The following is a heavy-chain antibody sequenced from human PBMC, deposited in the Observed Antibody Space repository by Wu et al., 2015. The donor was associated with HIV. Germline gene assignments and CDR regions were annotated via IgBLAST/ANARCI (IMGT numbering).Heavy chain of an antibody. CDR3: LTAIDGIVY. CDR2: INPQSDDT. J-gene: IGHJ4*02. D-gene: IGHD5-24*01. Sequence: QVQLVQSGAEVKKPGASVKVSCKASGYSFTSYYMHWVRQAPGQGLEWMGCINPQSDDTKYAQKFQGRVTMTRDTSTNTAYMELSGLTFDDTAMYYCLTAIDGIVYWGQGPLVTVSS. CDR1: GYSFTSYY. V-gene: IGHV1-2*02.